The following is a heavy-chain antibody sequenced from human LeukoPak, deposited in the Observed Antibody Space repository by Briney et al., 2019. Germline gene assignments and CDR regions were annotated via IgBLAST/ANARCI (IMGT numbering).Heavy chain of an antibody. CDR1: GYTLTELS. CDR3: ARTYYYDSSGYYSWYFDL. J-gene: IGHJ2*01. Sequence: ASVKVSCKVSGYTLTELSMHWVRQAPGKGLEWMGGFDPEDGETIYAQKFQGRVTMTEDTSTDTAYMELSSLRSEDTAVYYCARTYYYDSSGYYSWYFDLWGRGTLVTVSS. V-gene: IGHV1-24*01. CDR2: FDPEDGET. D-gene: IGHD3-22*01.